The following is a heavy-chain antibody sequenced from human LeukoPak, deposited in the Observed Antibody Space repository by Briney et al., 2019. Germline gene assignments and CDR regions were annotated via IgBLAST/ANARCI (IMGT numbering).Heavy chain of an antibody. Sequence: PSETLSFTCTVSGGSISSYYWSWIRQPAGKGLEWIGRIYTSGSTNYNPSLKSRVTMSVDTSKNQFSLKLSSVTAADTAVYYCARDVAGATSEYYWFDPWGQGTLVTVSS. CDR3: ARDVAGATSEYYWFDP. D-gene: IGHD1-26*01. J-gene: IGHJ5*02. CDR1: GGSISSYY. CDR2: IYTSGST. V-gene: IGHV4-4*07.